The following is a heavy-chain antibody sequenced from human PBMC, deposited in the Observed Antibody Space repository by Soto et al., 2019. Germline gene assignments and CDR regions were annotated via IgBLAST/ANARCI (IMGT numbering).Heavy chain of an antibody. J-gene: IGHJ4*02. CDR3: ARGGAGYPFDY. V-gene: IGHV4-31*03. D-gene: IGHD1-1*01. Sequence: QVQLQESGPGLVKPSQTLSLTCTVSGGSISSGGYYWSWIRQHPGKGLEWIGYIYYSGSTYYNPSLKSRVTISVDTSENEFSLKLSSVTAADAAVSYGARGGAGYPFDYWGQGTLVTVSS. CDR1: GGSISSGGYY. CDR2: IYYSGST.